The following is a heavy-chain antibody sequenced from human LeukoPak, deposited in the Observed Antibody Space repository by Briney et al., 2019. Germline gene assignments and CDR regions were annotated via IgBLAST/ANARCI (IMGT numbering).Heavy chain of an antibody. CDR2: IWYDGSNK. J-gene: IGHJ3*02. V-gene: IGHV3-33*01. CDR1: GFTFSSYG. Sequence: GGSLRLTCAASGFTFSSYGMNWVRQAPGKGLEWVGIIWYDGSNKYYADSVKGRFTISRDNSKNTLYLQMNSLRAEDTAVYYCARDTYDILTGYYKWAFDIWGQGTMVTVSS. D-gene: IGHD3-9*01. CDR3: ARDTYDILTGYYKWAFDI.